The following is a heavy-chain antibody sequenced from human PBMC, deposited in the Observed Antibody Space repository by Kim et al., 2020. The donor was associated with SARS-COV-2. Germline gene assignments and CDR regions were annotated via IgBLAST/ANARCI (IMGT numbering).Heavy chain of an antibody. CDR2: IYSGGST. CDR1: GFTVSSNY. Sequence: GGSLRLSCAASGFTVSSNYMSWVRQAPGKGLEWVSVIYSGGSTYYADSVKGRFTISRDNSKNTLYLQMNSLRAEDTAVYYCARGGHNYYYYGMDVWGQGTTVTVSS. V-gene: IGHV3-53*01. CDR3: ARGGHNYYYYGMDV. D-gene: IGHD6-25*01. J-gene: IGHJ6*02.